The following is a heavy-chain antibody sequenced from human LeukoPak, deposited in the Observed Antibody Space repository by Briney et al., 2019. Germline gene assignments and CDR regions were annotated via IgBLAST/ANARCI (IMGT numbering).Heavy chain of an antibody. J-gene: IGHJ3*02. Sequence: GRSLRLSCAASGFTFSSYAMHWVRQAPGKGLEWVSVISYDGRNKYYADSVKGRFTISRDNSKNTLYLQMNSLRAEDTAVYYCARANYYDFWSGSHDAFDIWGQGTMVTVSS. V-gene: IGHV3-30*04. CDR3: ARANYYDFWSGSHDAFDI. CDR2: ISYDGRNK. D-gene: IGHD3-3*01. CDR1: GFTFSSYA.